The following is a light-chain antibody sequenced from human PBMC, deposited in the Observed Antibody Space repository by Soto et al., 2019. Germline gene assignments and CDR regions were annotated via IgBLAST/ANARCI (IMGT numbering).Light chain of an antibody. Sequence: EIVMTQSPATLSLSTGERATLSCRASQSVSTNLAWYEQRPGQAPRLLIYDASTRAAGIPVRFSGSGSGTDFSLTISSLQSEDFALYYCQQYKDSPTFGQGTKVEFK. CDR3: QQYKDSPT. J-gene: IGKJ1*01. CDR2: DAS. CDR1: QSVSTN. V-gene: IGKV3D-15*02.